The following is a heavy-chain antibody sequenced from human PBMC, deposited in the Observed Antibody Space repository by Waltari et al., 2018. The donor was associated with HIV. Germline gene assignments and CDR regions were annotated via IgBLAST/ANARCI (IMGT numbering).Heavy chain of an antibody. Sequence: QVQLVQSGAEVKKPGASVKVSCKASGYTFTSSAMHWVRQAPGQRLEWMGWINAGNGNTKYSQKFQGRVTITRDTSASTAYMELSSLRSEDTAVYYCARGPGYCSSTSCSFDWYFDLWGRGTLVTVSS. D-gene: IGHD2-2*01. J-gene: IGHJ2*01. CDR3: ARGPGYCSSTSCSFDWYFDL. V-gene: IGHV1-3*01. CDR2: INAGNGNT. CDR1: GYTFTSSA.